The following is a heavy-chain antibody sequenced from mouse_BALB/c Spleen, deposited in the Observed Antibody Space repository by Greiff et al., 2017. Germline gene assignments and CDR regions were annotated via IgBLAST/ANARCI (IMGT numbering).Heavy chain of an antibody. CDR1: GFTFNTNA. CDR2: IRSKSNNYAT. J-gene: IGHJ4*01. Sequence: TGGGLVQPKGSLKLSCAASGFTFNTNAMNWVRQAPGKGLEWVARIRSKSNNYATYYADSVKDRFTISRDDSQSMLYLQMNNLKTEDTAMYYCVRGYAMDYWGQGTSVTVSS. V-gene: IGHV10S3*01. CDR3: VRGYAMDY.